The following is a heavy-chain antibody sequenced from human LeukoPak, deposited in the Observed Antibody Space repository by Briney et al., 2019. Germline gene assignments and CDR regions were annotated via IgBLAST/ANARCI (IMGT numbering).Heavy chain of an antibody. J-gene: IGHJ5*02. Sequence: ASVKVSCKASGGTFSSYAISWVRQAPGQGLEWMGIINPSGGSTSYAQKFQGRVTMTRDTSTSTVYMELSSLRSEDTAVYYCARESLPLYSSSSENWFDPWGQGTLVTVSS. V-gene: IGHV1-46*01. D-gene: IGHD6-13*01. CDR1: GGTFSSYA. CDR3: ARESLPLYSSSSENWFDP. CDR2: INPSGGST.